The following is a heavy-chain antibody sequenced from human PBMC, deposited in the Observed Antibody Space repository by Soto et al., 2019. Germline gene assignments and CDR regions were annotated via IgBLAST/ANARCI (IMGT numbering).Heavy chain of an antibody. Sequence: ASVKVSCKASGYTFTSYYMHWVRQAPGQGLEWMGIINPSGGSTSYAQKFQGRVTMTRDTSTSTVYMELSSLRSEDTAVYYCAREDLDVVVPAARALYYYYGMDVWGQGTTVTVSS. CDR3: AREDLDVVVPAARALYYYYGMDV. V-gene: IGHV1-46*01. J-gene: IGHJ6*02. D-gene: IGHD2-2*01. CDR1: GYTFTSYY. CDR2: INPSGGST.